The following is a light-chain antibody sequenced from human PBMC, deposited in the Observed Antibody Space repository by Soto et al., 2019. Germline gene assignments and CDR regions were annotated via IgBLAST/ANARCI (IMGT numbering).Light chain of an antibody. Sequence: EIVLTQSRSTLSLSPGERATLSCRASQNVDTNYLAWYQQKPGQAPRIIIFGASNRATGIPARFSGSGSGTDFTLTISGLGPEDFAVYYCQQRSNWPRVTFGQGTRLEI. V-gene: IGKV3-11*01. CDR2: GAS. J-gene: IGKJ5*01. CDR1: QNVDTNY. CDR3: QQRSNWPRVT.